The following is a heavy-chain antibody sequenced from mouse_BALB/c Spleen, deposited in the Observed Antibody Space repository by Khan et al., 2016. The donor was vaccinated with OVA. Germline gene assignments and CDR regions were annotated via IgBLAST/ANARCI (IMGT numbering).Heavy chain of an antibody. CDR3: NEVNDGDFDY. D-gene: IGHD2-12*01. CDR1: GFNIKDYY. Sequence: VQLQQSGAELVRSGASVKLSCTASGFNIKDYYMHWVKQRPEQGLEWIGWIDPENGDTEYAPKFKGKATMTADTSSNTAYLQLSSLTSEDTAVYYCNEVNDGDFDYWGQGTTLTVSS. CDR2: IDPENGDT. V-gene: IGHV14-4*02. J-gene: IGHJ2*01.